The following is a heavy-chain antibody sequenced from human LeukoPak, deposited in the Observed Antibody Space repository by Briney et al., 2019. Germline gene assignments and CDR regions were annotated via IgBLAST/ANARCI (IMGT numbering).Heavy chain of an antibody. CDR2: ISGSGGST. CDR3: AKFYCSSTSCYETLDY. V-gene: IGHV3-23*01. J-gene: IGHJ4*02. Sequence: GGSLRLSCAASGFTFSSYAMSWVRQAPGKGLEWVSSISGSGGSTYYADSVKGRLTISRDNSKSTLYLQMNSLRAEDTAVYYCAKFYCSSTSCYETLDYWGQGTLVTVSS. D-gene: IGHD2-2*01. CDR1: GFTFSSYA.